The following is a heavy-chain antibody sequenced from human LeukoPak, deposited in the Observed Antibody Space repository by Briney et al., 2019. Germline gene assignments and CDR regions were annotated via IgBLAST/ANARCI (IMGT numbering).Heavy chain of an antibody. CDR3: ARQAPTLRNYFDY. CDR2: ISSNGGRT. V-gene: IGHV3-64*01. CDR1: GFTFSSYA. J-gene: IGHJ4*02. Sequence: GGSLRLSCAASGFTFSSYAMHWVRQAPGKGLEYVSAISSNGGRTYYANSVKGRFTISRDNSKNTLYLQMGSLRAEDMAVYYCARQAPTLRNYFDYWGQGTLVTVSP.